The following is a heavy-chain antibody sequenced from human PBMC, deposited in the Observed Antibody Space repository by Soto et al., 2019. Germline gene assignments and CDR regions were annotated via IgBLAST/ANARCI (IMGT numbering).Heavy chain of an antibody. D-gene: IGHD2-21*02. CDR3: VQSRCGGDCLEIYSSHAYNGLDV. Sequence: QVTLKESGPTLVKPTQTLTLTYTVSGLSLRTTGVGVGWVRRPPGKALEWLALLYWDDDKRYRPSLRSRLTIAKDISEKQVVLTMTNIDTVDTATYYCVQSRCGGDCLEIYSSHAYNGLDVWGQGTTVTVSS. CDR1: GLSLRTTGVG. V-gene: IGHV2-5*02. J-gene: IGHJ6*02. CDR2: LYWDDDK.